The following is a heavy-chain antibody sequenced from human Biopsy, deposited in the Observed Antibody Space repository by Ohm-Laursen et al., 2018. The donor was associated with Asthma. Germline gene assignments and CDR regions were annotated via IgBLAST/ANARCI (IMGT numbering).Heavy chain of an antibody. D-gene: IGHD3-10*01. CDR2: ISVYNGNT. CDR1: GYTFNSAG. CDR3: ARAVDYSHYYGIDV. Sequence: ASVKVSCNTSGYTFNSAGITWARQAPGQGLEWMGWISVYNGNTKVAQKLQDRVTMITDTSTSTAYMELRSLRSDDTAVYFCARAVDYSHYYGIDVWGQGTAVTVS. V-gene: IGHV1-18*01. J-gene: IGHJ6*02.